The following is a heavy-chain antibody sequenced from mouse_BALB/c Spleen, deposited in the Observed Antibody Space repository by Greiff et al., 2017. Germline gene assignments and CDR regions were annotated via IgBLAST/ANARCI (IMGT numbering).Heavy chain of an antibody. V-gene: IGHV1-4*02. CDR1: GYAFTNYL. Sequence: VQLQESGAELVRPGTSVKASCKASGYAFTNYLIEWVKQRPGQGLEWIGYINPSSGYTEYNQKFKDKTTLTADKSSSTAYMQLSSLTSEDSAVYYCARSPFAYWGQGTLVTVSA. J-gene: IGHJ3*01. CDR3: ARSPFAY. CDR2: INPSSGYT.